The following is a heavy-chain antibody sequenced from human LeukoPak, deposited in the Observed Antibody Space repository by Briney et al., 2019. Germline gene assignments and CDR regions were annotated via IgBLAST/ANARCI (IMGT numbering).Heavy chain of an antibody. D-gene: IGHD1-14*01. CDR2: INPNSGGT. V-gene: IGHV1-2*06. CDR3: ARGREEVSDAFDI. CDR1: GYTFTSYY. J-gene: IGHJ3*02. Sequence: ASVKVSCKASGYTFTSYYMHWVRQAPGQGLEWMGRINPNSGGTNYAQKFQGRVTMTRDTSISTAYMELSRLRSDDTAVYYCARGREEVSDAFDIWGQGTMVTVSS.